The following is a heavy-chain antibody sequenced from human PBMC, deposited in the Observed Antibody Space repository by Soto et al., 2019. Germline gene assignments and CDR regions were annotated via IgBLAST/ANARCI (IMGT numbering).Heavy chain of an antibody. CDR3: VGGVYDYIWGSSTTGLDY. D-gene: IGHD3-16*01. J-gene: IGHJ4*02. V-gene: IGHV4-39*01. CDR1: GGSISSSSYY. CDR2: IYYSGST. Sequence: PSETLSLTCTVSGGSISSSSYYWGWIRQPPGKGLEWIGSIYYSGSTYYNPSLKSRVTISVDTSKNQFSLKLSSVTAADTAVYYCVGGVYDYIWGSSTTGLDYWGQGTLVTVSS.